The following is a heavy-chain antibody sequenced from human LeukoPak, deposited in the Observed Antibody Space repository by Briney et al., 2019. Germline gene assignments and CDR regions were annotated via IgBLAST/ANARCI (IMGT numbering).Heavy chain of an antibody. Sequence: SETLSLTCTVSRGSISGYYWGWIRQPPGKGLEWVGHIYYSGRTSYNPSLRSRVTISVDTSNNQFSLKVNSVTAADTAVYYCARDQDGRFDPWGQGTLVTVSS. V-gene: IGHV4-59*01. CDR1: RGSISGYY. CDR3: ARDQDGRFDP. CDR2: IYYSGRT. J-gene: IGHJ5*02.